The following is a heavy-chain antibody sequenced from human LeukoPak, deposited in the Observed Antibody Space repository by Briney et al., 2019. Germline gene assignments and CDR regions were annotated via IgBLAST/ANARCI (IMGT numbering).Heavy chain of an antibody. V-gene: IGHV3-7*01. J-gene: IGHJ3*02. Sequence: QSGGSLRLSCAVSGFTFSTYWMSWVRQAPGRGLEWVASIKQDGSEEFYVDSVKGRFTISKDNAKNSLYLQMNSLRAEDTAVYYCARDNYALFDIWGQGTTVTVSS. D-gene: IGHD2-2*01. CDR1: GFTFSTYW. CDR3: ARDNYALFDI. CDR2: IKQDGSEE.